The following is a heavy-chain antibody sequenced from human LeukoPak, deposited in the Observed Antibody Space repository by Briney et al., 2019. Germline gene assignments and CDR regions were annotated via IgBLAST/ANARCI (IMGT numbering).Heavy chain of an antibody. CDR3: ASSPRYYYYYMDV. V-gene: IGHV5-51*01. Sequence: GESLKISCETSGSSFTSYWIGWVRQMPGKGLEWMGIIYPGHSDTRYSPSFQGQVTISADKSISTAYLQWSSLKASDTAMYYCASSPRYYYYYMDVWGKGTTVTVSS. CDR1: GSSFTSYW. J-gene: IGHJ6*03. CDR2: IYPGHSDT.